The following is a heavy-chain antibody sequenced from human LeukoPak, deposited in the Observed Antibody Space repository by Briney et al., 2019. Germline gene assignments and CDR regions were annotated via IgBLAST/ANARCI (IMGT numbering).Heavy chain of an antibody. J-gene: IGHJ4*02. CDR2: ISAYNVNT. CDR3: ARDPVQYSYGLYYFDY. Sequence: GASVKVSCKASGYTFTSYGISWVRQAPGQGLEWMGWISAYNVNTNYAQKLQGRVTMTTDTSTSTAYMELRSLRSDDTAVYYCARDPVQYSYGLYYFDYWGQGTLVTVSS. D-gene: IGHD5-18*01. CDR1: GYTFTSYG. V-gene: IGHV1-18*04.